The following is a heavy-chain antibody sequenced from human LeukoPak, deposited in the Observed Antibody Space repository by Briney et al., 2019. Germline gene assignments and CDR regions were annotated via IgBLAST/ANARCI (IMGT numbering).Heavy chain of an antibody. V-gene: IGHV3-23*01. D-gene: IGHD2-2*01. CDR2: ISDDGAAT. CDR3: AKKAGLCSSPDCFDY. CDR1: GVTFRSDA. Sequence: GGSLTLSCAASGVTFRSDALNWFRQPPGKGLLWWLTISDDGAATWYADSVKGRFTVSRDNSKSTLYLEMNSLRDDDAALYYCAKKAGLCSSPDCFDYWGQGSLVTASS. J-gene: IGHJ4*02.